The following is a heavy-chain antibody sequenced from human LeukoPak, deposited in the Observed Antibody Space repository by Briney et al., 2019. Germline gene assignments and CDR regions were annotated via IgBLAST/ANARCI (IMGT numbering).Heavy chain of an antibody. CDR3: ARVSALWFGERFDY. CDR1: GGTFSSYA. D-gene: IGHD3-10*01. CDR2: IIPIFGTA. Sequence: GASVKVSCKASGGTFSSYAISWVRQAPGQGLEWMGRIIPIFGTANYAQKFQGRVTITADKSTSTAYMELSSLRSEDTAVYYCARVSALWFGERFDYWCQGTLVTVSS. V-gene: IGHV1-69*06. J-gene: IGHJ4*02.